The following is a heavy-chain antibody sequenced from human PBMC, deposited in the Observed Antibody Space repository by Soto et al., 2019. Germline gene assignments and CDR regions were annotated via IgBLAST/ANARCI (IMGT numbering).Heavy chain of an antibody. D-gene: IGHD3-22*01. CDR3: ARIFYYDDTAYYHYFQS. CDR2: IYYSGTT. J-gene: IGHJ4*02. CDR1: VFSVATGTYY. Sequence: SETLSLTCTFSVFSVATGTYYCSWIRQPPWKRLEWIGKIYYSGTTLYTPSLKNRVTISIDPSRNQFSLKLSSVTAADTAVYFCARIFYYDDTAYYHYFQSWGQGAQVNVSS. V-gene: IGHV4-61*01.